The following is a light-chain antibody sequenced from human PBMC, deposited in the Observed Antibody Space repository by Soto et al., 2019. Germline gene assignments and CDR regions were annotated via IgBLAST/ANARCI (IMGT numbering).Light chain of an antibody. CDR3: QQSYSSPPT. CDR1: QGISSY. Sequence: DIQMTQSPSSLSASVGDRVTITCRASQGISSYLGWYQQKPGKAPKLLIFAASSLQSGVPSRFSGSRSGPDFTLTISSLQPEDFATYYCQQSYSSPPTFGQGTKVDIK. V-gene: IGKV1-39*01. CDR2: AAS. J-gene: IGKJ1*01.